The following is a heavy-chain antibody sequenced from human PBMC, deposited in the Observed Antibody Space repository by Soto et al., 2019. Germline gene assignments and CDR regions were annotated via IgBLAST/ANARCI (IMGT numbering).Heavy chain of an antibody. CDR3: ARAPQKGYSDLCY. V-gene: IGHV3-33*01. J-gene: IGHJ4*02. CDR2: LWNDGSTK. D-gene: IGHD3-16*02. Sequence: QVQLVESGGGVVQPGTSLRLSCVVSGFTVSNYGMHWIRQAPGKGLEWVSVLWNDGSTKYYSDSVKGRFNISRDNSKNTLFLQMKRLRVEDTAVYYCARAPQKGYSDLCYWGQGTLVTVSS. CDR1: GFTVSNYG.